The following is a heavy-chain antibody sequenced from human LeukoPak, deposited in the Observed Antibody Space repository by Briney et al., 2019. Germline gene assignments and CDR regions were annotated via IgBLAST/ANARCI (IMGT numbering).Heavy chain of an antibody. D-gene: IGHD3-3*01. J-gene: IGHJ3*02. V-gene: IGHV5-51*01. CDR2: IYPGDSDT. CDR1: GYRFSSYW. CDR3: ARQYYDLRRMDAFDI. Sequence: GESLKISCKGSGYRFSSYWIGWVRQMPGKGLEWMGIIYPGDSDTRYSPSFQGQVTISADKSISTAYLQWSSLKASDTAMYYCARQYYDLRRMDAFDIWGQGTMVTVSS.